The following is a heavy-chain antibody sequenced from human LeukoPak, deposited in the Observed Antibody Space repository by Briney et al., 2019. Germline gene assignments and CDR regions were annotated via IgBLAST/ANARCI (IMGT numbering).Heavy chain of an antibody. D-gene: IGHD4-17*01. CDR2: IYYSGST. CDR1: GGSISSYY. V-gene: IGHV4-59*01. Sequence: SETLSLTCTVSGGSISSYYWSWIRQPPGKGLKWIGYIYYSGSTNYNPSFKSRVTISVDTSKKQFSLKLSSVTAADTAAYYCARNTGTRTFDYWGQGTLVTVSS. J-gene: IGHJ4*02. CDR3: ARNTGTRTFDY.